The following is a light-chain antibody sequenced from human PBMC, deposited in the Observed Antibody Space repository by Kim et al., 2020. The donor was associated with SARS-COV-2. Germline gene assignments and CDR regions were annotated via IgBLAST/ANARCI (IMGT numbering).Light chain of an antibody. CDR3: SSYARSSSYV. Sequence: GQSITMSCTGTSSDVGASKYVSWYQQHPGKAPELMIFDVSERPSGISNRFSGSKSGNTASLTISGLQAEDEADYYCSSYARSSSYVFGTGTKVTVL. CDR2: DVS. V-gene: IGLV2-14*04. J-gene: IGLJ1*01. CDR1: SSDVGASKY.